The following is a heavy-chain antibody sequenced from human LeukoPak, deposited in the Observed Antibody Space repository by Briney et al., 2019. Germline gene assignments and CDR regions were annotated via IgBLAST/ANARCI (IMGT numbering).Heavy chain of an antibody. CDR3: AREESRTFDY. Sequence: SQTLSLTCVISGDTVSSNSVAWNWIRQSPSRGLEWLGRTYYSSKWVNEYAASVKSRMSIDPDTSKNQFSLQLYSVTPEDTAVYYCAREESRTFDYWGQGTLVTVSS. CDR2: TYYSSKWVN. V-gene: IGHV6-1*01. CDR1: GDTVSSNSVA. J-gene: IGHJ4*02.